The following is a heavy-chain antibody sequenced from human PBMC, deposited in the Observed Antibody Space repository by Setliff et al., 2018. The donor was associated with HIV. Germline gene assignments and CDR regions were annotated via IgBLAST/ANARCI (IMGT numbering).Heavy chain of an antibody. J-gene: IGHJ4*02. V-gene: IGHV1-18*01. D-gene: IGHD6-19*01. Sequence: ASVKVSCKASNYTFSMYGMTWVRQAPGQGLEWTGWISAHKGNTKYAQKYQDRVTMTTDTSTSTAYMILRRLTYDDTALYYCARDVGYMGSGWPPDYWGQGTLVTVSS. CDR1: NYTFSMYG. CDR3: ARDVGYMGSGWPPDY. CDR2: ISAHKGNT.